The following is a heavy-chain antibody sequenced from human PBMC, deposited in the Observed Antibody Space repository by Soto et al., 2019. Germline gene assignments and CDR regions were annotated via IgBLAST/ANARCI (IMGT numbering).Heavy chain of an antibody. Sequence: QAQLEQSGGEVKKPGSSVKVSCKASRVAFSKFIVTWVRQAPGLGLEWVGGIIPIFGTANYAQKFQGRVTITADESTSPSYREVNNPGSEDTAVYYCAKVRYSSPMGYYYGMDVWGQGTTVTVSS. CDR2: IIPIFGTA. CDR3: AKVRYSSPMGYYYGMDV. V-gene: IGHV1-69*01. CDR1: RVAFSKFI. J-gene: IGHJ6*02. D-gene: IGHD6-19*01.